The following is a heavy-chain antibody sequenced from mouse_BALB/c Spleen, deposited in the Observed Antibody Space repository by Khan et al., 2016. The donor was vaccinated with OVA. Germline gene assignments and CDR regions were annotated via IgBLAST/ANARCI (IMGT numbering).Heavy chain of an antibody. D-gene: IGHD4-1*01. V-gene: IGHV5-6*01. J-gene: IGHJ3*01. CDR1: GFTFSSYS. Sequence: EVQLVESGGDLVKPGGSLKLSCAASGFTFSSYSMSWVRQTPDKRLEWVASISSDGDYTYYSDSVTGRFTISRDNGKNTLYPQMSSLKSEDTAMYYCASHLTGSFAYWGQGTLVTVSA. CDR2: ISSDGDYT. CDR3: ASHLTGSFAY.